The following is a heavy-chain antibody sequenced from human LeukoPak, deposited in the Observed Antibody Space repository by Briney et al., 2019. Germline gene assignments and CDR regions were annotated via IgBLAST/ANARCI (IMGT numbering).Heavy chain of an antibody. J-gene: IGHJ4*02. CDR1: GYTFTSYD. D-gene: IGHD2-8*01. CDR2: MNPNSGNT. CDR3: ARDSSRRWANGY. Sequence: ASVKVSCKASGYTFTSYDINWVRQATGQGLEWMGWMNPNSGNTGYAQKLQGRVTMTTDTSTSTAYMELRSLRSDDTAVYYCARDSSRRWANGYWGQGTLVTVSS. V-gene: IGHV1-8*01.